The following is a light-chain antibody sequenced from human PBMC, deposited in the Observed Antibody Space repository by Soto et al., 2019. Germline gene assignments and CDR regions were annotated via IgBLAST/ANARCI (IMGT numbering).Light chain of an antibody. CDR2: AAS. V-gene: IGKV1-9*01. CDR3: QQLNGFPLT. CDR1: QGINRY. Sequence: TQLTQSPSSLSASVGDRVTITCRASQGINRYLAWYQQKPGKAPNLLIFAASTLRSGVPSRFSGSGSGTDFTLTISSLQPEDIATYYCQQLNGFPLTFGGGTKVDIK. J-gene: IGKJ4*01.